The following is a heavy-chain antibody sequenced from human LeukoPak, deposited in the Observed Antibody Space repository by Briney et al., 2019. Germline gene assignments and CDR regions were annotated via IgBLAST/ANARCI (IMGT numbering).Heavy chain of an antibody. Sequence: PGGSLRLSCAASGFTSSHYWMSWVRQAPGKGLEWVAYIKKTGSETYYVDSVKGRFTITRDNTRNSLFLQMYNLRVEDTAVYFCAREDGYCSGGDCYSYFDSWGQGTLVTVSS. D-gene: IGHD2-15*01. V-gene: IGHV3-7*01. J-gene: IGHJ4*02. CDR3: AREDGYCSGGDCYSYFDS. CDR2: IKKTGSET. CDR1: GFTSSHYW.